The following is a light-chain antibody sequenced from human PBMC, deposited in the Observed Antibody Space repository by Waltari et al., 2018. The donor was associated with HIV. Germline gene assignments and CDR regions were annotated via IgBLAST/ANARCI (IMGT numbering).Light chain of an antibody. V-gene: IGKV3-15*01. J-gene: IGKJ4*01. Sequence: EIVMTQSPATLSVSPGERATLSCRASQSIINNLAWYQHKPGQAPRLLISAASTRATGFPARFSGSGWGTEFTLTISSLQSEDSAVYYCQQYNNWPLTFGGGTKVEIK. CDR1: QSIINN. CDR2: AAS. CDR3: QQYNNWPLT.